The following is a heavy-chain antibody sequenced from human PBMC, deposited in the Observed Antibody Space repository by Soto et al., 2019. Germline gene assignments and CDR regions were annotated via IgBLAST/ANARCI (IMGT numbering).Heavy chain of an antibody. CDR2: IIPIFGTA. D-gene: IGHD2-15*01. V-gene: IGHV1-69*01. CDR3: ARDRPALLLTYYGMDV. CDR1: GGTFSSYA. J-gene: IGHJ6*02. Sequence: QVQLVQSGAEVKKPGSSVNVSCTASGGTFSSYAISWVRQAPGQGLEWMGGIIPIFGTANYAQKFQGRVTITADESTSTAYMELSSLRSEDTAVYYCARDRPALLLTYYGMDVWGQGTTVTVSS.